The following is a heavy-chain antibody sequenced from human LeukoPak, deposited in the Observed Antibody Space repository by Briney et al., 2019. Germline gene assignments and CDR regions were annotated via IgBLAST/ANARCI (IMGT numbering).Heavy chain of an antibody. V-gene: IGHV4-34*01. CDR2: INHSGST. CDR1: GGSFSGYY. D-gene: IGHD4-11*01. CDR3: ARTTVTFYYSYYYLDV. Sequence: SETLSLTCAVYGGSFSGYYWSWIRQPPGKGLEWIGEINHSGSTNYNPSLKSRVTISVDTSKNQFSLKLSSVTAADTAVYYCARTTVTFYYSYYYLDVWGKGTTVTVSS. J-gene: IGHJ6*03.